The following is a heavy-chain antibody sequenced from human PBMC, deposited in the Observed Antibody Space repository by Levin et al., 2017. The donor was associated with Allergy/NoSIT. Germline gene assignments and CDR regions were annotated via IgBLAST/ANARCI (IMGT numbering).Heavy chain of an antibody. J-gene: IGHJ4*02. D-gene: IGHD3-22*01. CDR1: GGSISSSSYY. CDR3: ARDVPYDSSGYYLGSLAGDFDY. CDR2: IYYSGST. V-gene: IGHV4-39*07. Sequence: PSETLSLTCTVSGGSISSSSYYWGWIRQPPGKGLEWIGSIYYSGSTYYNPSLKSRVTISVDTSKNQFSLKLSSVTAADTAVYYCARDVPYDSSGYYLGSLAGDFDYWGQGTLVTVSS.